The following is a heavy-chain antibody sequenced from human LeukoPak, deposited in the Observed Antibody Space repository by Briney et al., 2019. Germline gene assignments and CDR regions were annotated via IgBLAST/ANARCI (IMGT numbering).Heavy chain of an antibody. CDR1: GGSISSSSYY. D-gene: IGHD4-17*01. CDR2: IYYSGST. CDR3: AKGAVTTRKNCLDS. Sequence: PSETLSLTCTVSGGSISSSSYYWGWIRQPPGKGLEWIGSIYYSGSTYYNPSLKSRVTISVDTSKNQFSLKLSSVTAADTAVYYCAKGAVTTRKNCLDSWGQGTLVTVSS. J-gene: IGHJ4*02. V-gene: IGHV4-39*07.